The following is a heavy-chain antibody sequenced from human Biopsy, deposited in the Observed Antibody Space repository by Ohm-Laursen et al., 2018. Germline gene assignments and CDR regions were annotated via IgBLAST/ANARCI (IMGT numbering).Heavy chain of an antibody. Sequence: SLRLSCTASGFSFSDYHMRWIRQAPGRGLEWVSYISGGGTIYYGDSMKGRVTISRDNAKNSLYLQMNSLRAEDTAVYFCASLGLVWFGELLSVPFGMDVWGQGTTVTVSS. J-gene: IGHJ6*02. CDR1: GFSFSDYH. D-gene: IGHD3-10*01. V-gene: IGHV3-11*04. CDR3: ASLGLVWFGELLSVPFGMDV. CDR2: ISGGGTI.